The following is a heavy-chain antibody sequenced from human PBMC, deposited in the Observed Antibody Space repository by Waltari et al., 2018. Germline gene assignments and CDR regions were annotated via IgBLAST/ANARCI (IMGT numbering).Heavy chain of an antibody. V-gene: IGHV1-69*05. Sequence: QVQLVQSGAEVKKPGSSVTVSCKASGGPFSSYAISWVRQAPGQRLEWMGGIIHIFGTANYAQKFQGRVTITTDESTSTAYMELSSLRSEDTAVYYCASTYYGSGSYYKPLGMDVWGQGTTVTVSS. CDR1: GGPFSSYA. CDR3: ASTYYGSGSYYKPLGMDV. J-gene: IGHJ6*02. CDR2: IIHIFGTA. D-gene: IGHD3-10*01.